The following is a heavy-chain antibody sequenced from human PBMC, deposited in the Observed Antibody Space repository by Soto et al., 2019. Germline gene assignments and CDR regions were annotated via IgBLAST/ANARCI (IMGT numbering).Heavy chain of an antibody. J-gene: IGHJ6*02. Sequence: SETLSLTCTVSGGSISSSSYYWGWIRQPPGKGLEWIGSIYYSGSTYYNPSLKSRVTISVDTSKNQFSLKLSSVTAADTAVYYCASFTGTNYDFWSGYYYGMDVWGQGNTVT. V-gene: IGHV4-39*01. CDR3: ASFTGTNYDFWSGYYYGMDV. CDR2: IYYSGST. CDR1: GGSISSSSYY. D-gene: IGHD3-3*01.